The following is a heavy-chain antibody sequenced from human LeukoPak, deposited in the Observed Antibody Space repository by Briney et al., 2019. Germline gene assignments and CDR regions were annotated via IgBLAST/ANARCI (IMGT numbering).Heavy chain of an antibody. CDR2: INHSGST. J-gene: IGHJ4*02. V-gene: IGHV4-34*01. D-gene: IGHD3-22*01. Sequence: SETLSLTCAVYGGSFSGYYWSWMRQPPGKRLEWIGEINHSGSTNYNPSLKSRVTISVDTSKNQFSLKLSSVTAADTAVYYCARGYYDSSGPFDYWGQGTLVTVSS. CDR3: ARGYYDSSGPFDY. CDR1: GGSFSGYY.